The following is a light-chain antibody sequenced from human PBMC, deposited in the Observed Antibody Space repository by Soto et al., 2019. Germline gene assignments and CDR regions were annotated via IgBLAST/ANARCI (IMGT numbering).Light chain of an antibody. Sequence: EIVLTQSPATLSLSPGERATLSGRASLSFGSYLAWYQKIPGQTPRLHIYDTSNWATGIPARLSGSGSGTDFTLSISSLEPEDFAVYYCQQRSLLPCTFGQGNKVEIK. CDR3: QQRSLLPCT. CDR2: DTS. V-gene: IGKV3-11*01. J-gene: IGKJ1*01. CDR1: LSFGSY.